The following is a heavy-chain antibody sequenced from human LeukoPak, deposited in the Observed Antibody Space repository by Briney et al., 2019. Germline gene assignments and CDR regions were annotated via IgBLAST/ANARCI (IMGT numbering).Heavy chain of an antibody. D-gene: IGHD1-1*01. V-gene: IGHV3-7*02. CDR3: ARQYNWNDVRFQH. CDR1: GFTFSSYW. J-gene: IGHJ1*01. CDR2: IKQDGSVK. Sequence: GGPLRLSCAASGFTFSSYWMTWVRQAPGKGLQWVANIKQDGSVKYYVDSVKGRFTISRDNANNSLYLQINSLRVDDTAVYYCARQYNWNDVRFQHWGQGTLVTVSS.